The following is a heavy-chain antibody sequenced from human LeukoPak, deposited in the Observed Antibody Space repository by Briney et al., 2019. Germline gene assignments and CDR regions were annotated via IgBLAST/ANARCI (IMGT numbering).Heavy chain of an antibody. D-gene: IGHD4-23*01. J-gene: IGHJ4*02. CDR1: GGSLSRYY. V-gene: IGHV4-59*01. CDR3: ARTIATTVAFDY. Sequence: SETLSLTCTVSGGSLSRYYWSWIRQPPGKGLEWIGYIYYSGSTNYNPSLKSRVTISVDTSKNQFSLKLSSVTAADTAVYYCARTIATTVAFDYWGQGTLVTVSS. CDR2: IYYSGST.